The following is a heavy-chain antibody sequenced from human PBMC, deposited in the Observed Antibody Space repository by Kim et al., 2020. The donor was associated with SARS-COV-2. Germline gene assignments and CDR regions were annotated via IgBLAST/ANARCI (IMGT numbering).Heavy chain of an antibody. CDR3: ARDTPSSGWYPNWYFDL. V-gene: IGHV4-31*03. J-gene: IGHJ2*01. CDR1: GGSISSGGYY. Sequence: SETLSLTCTVSGGSISSGGYYWSWIRQHPGKGLEWIGYIYYSGSTYYNPSLKSRVTISVDTSKNQFSLKLSSVTAADTAVYYCARDTPSSGWYPNWYFDLWGRGTLVTVSS. D-gene: IGHD6-19*01. CDR2: IYYSGST.